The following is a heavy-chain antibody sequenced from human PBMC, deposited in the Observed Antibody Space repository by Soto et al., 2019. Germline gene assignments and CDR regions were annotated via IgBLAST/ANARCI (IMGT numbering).Heavy chain of an antibody. CDR2: INRDGTEK. V-gene: IGHV3-7*05. D-gene: IGHD6-6*01. CDR1: GFTFNAYW. Sequence: EVQLVESGGGLVQPGGSLRLSCAASGFTFNAYWMTWVRQAPGKGLEWVANINRDGTEKNYVDSVKGRFTASRDNAKNSLHLQMYSLRAEDTAVYYCVRDRTEYGSYGSSYYDVFDIWGQGTKVTVSS. CDR3: VRDRTEYGSYGSSYYDVFDI. J-gene: IGHJ3*02.